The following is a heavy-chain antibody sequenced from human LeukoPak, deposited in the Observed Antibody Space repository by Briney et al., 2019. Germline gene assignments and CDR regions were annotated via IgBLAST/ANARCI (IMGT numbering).Heavy chain of an antibody. CDR3: AKVAGQRRLDY. CDR1: GFTFSSYS. J-gene: IGHJ4*02. V-gene: IGHV3-21*04. D-gene: IGHD2-21*01. CDR2: ISSSSSYI. Sequence: PGGSLRLSCAASGFTFSSYSMNWVRQAPGKGLEWVSSISSSSSYIYYADSVKGRFTISRDNSKNTLYLQMNGLRAEDTAVYYCAKVAGQRRLDYWGQGTLVTVSS.